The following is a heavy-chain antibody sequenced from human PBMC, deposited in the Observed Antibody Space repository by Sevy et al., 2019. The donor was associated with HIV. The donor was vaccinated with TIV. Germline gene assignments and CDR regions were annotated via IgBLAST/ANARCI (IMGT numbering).Heavy chain of an antibody. Sequence: ASVKVSCKASGYTFTSYGISWVRQAPGQGLEWMGWISAYNGNTNYAQKLQGRVTMTTDTSTSTAYMELRSLRSDDTAVYYCARAGRLWFGELWEEDYYYGMDVWGQGTTVTVSS. D-gene: IGHD3-10*01. CDR1: GYTFTSYG. CDR2: ISAYNGNT. V-gene: IGHV1-18*01. J-gene: IGHJ6*02. CDR3: ARAGRLWFGELWEEDYYYGMDV.